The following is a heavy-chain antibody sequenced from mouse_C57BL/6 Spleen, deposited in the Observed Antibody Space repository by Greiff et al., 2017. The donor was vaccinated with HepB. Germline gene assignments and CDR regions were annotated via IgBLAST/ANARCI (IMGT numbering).Heavy chain of an antibody. CDR2: IDPSDSYT. CDR3: ARGGQLRLPY. Sequence: QVQLQPGAELVMPGASVKLSCKASGYTFTSYWMHWVKQRPGQGLEWIGEIDPSDSYTNYNQKFKGKSTLTVDKSSSTAYMQLSSLTSEDSAVYYCARGGQLRLPYWGQGTLVTVSA. V-gene: IGHV1-69*01. CDR1: GYTFTSYW. J-gene: IGHJ3*01. D-gene: IGHD3-2*02.